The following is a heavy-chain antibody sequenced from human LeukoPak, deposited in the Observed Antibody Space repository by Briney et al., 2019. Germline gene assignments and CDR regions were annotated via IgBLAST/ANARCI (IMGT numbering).Heavy chain of an antibody. CDR2: ISSSSSYI. V-gene: IGHV3-21*01. J-gene: IGHJ5*02. CDR1: GFPFSSYS. D-gene: IGHD6-19*01. CDR3: ARVGYSSGWYGWFDP. Sequence: GGSLRLSCAASGFPFSSYSMNWVRQAPGKGLEWVSSISSSSSYIYYADSVKGRFTISRDNAKNSLFLQMNSLRAEDTAVYYCARVGYSSGWYGWFDPWGQGTLVTVSS.